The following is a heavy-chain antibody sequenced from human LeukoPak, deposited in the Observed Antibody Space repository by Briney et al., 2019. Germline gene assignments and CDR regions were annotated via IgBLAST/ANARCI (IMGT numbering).Heavy chain of an antibody. J-gene: IGHJ4*02. CDR1: GGSINNYY. CDR2: IYYSGST. CDR3: AAMTTVTMYSYFFDS. V-gene: IGHV4-59*01. D-gene: IGHD4-17*01. Sequence: ASETLSLTCTVSGGSINNYYWSWIRQPPGKGLEWIGYIYYSGSTNYNPSLKSRVTISVDTSKNQFSLRLTSVTAADTAIYYCAAMTTVTMYSYFFDSWGQGTLLTVSS.